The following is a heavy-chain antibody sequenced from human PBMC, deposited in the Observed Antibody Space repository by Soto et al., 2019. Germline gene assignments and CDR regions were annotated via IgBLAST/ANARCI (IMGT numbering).Heavy chain of an antibody. J-gene: IGHJ4*02. Sequence: EVQLVESGGGLIQPGGSLRLSCAASGFTVSSNYMSWVRQAPGKGLEWVSVIYSGGSTYYADSVKGRFTISRDNSKNTLYLQMNSLRAEDTAVYYCARVRGYSYGYAYDYWGQGTLVTVSS. CDR1: GFTVSSNY. D-gene: IGHD5-18*01. CDR2: IYSGGST. CDR3: ARVRGYSYGYAYDY. V-gene: IGHV3-53*01.